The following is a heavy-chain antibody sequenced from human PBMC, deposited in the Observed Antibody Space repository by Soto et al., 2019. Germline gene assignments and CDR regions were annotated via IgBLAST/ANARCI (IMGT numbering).Heavy chain of an antibody. V-gene: IGHV3-53*01. D-gene: IGHD6-19*01. CDR2: IFADGTT. CDR3: ARETQWLNWFDP. J-gene: IGHJ5*02. Sequence: GGSLRLSCVVSGFSVSSNYMSWVRQAPGKGLDWVSVIFADGTTHYVDSVKGRFTISRDNAKNSLYLQMNSLRAEDTAVYYCARETQWLNWFDPWGQGTLVTVSS. CDR1: GFSVSSNY.